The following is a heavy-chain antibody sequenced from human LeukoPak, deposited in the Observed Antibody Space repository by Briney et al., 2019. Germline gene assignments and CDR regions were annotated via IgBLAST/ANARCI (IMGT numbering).Heavy chain of an antibody. D-gene: IGHD1-26*01. CDR3: ARDSTSSGSYAKY. CDR2: ISWNSGSI. V-gene: IGHV3-9*01. Sequence: GRSLRLSCAASGFTFDDYAMHWVRQAPGKGLEWVSGISWNSGSIAYADSVKGRFTISRDNAKNSLYLQMNSLRAEDTAVYYCARDSTSSGSYAKYWGQGTLVTVSS. J-gene: IGHJ4*02. CDR1: GFTFDDYA.